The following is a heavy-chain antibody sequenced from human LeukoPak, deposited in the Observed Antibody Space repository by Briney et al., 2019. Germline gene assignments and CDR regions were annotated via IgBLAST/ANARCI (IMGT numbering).Heavy chain of an antibody. CDR1: GGSISSYY. V-gene: IGHV4-39*07. CDR3: ARDVRHALYYYYGMDV. Sequence: SETLSLTCTVSGGSISSYYWGWIRQPPGKGLEWIGSIYYSGSTYYNPSLKSRVTISVDTSKNQFSLKLSSVTAADTAVYYCARDVRHALYYYYGMDVWGQGTTVTVSS. CDR2: IYYSGST. J-gene: IGHJ6*02. D-gene: IGHD3-16*02.